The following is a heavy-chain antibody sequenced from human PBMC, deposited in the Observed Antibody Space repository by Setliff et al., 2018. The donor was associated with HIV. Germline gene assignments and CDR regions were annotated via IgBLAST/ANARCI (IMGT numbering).Heavy chain of an antibody. CDR2: IYDSGST. V-gene: IGHV4-59*11. D-gene: IGHD3-9*01. Sequence: SETLSLTCTVSGGSIRSHYWSWIRQPPGKGLEWIGYIYDSGSTNYNPSLKSRVTISVDTSKNQFSLRLSSVTAADTAVYYCARGGAFDWLFLDVWGKGTTVTVSS. CDR1: GGSIRSHY. CDR3: ARGGAFDWLFLDV. J-gene: IGHJ6*04.